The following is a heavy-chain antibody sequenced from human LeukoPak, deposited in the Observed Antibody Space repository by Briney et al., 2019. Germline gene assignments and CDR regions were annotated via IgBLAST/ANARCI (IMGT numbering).Heavy chain of an antibody. V-gene: IGHV3-66*01. CDR2: IYSGGST. CDR3: SRDSRYSGSPLYFDY. D-gene: IGHD1-26*01. CDR1: GFNVSSNY. J-gene: IGHJ4*02. Sequence: GGSLRLSCAASGFNVSSNYMSWVRQAPGKGLEWVSIIYSGGSTYYADSVKGRFTISTDISKNTLYLHMNSLRAEDTAVYYCSRDSRYSGSPLYFDYWGQGTLVTVSS.